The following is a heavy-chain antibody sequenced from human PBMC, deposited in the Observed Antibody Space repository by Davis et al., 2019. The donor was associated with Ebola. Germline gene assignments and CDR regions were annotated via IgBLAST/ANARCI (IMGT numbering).Heavy chain of an antibody. CDR2: ISGSGGST. D-gene: IGHD3-10*01. CDR3: AKDQRHTRWFGYFDY. J-gene: IGHJ4*02. Sequence: PGGSLRLSCAASGFTFSSYAMSWVRQAPGKGLEWVSAISGSGGSTYYADSVKGRFTISRDNSKNTLYLQMNSLRAEDTAVYYCAKDQRHTRWFGYFDYWGQGTLVTVSS. V-gene: IGHV3-23*01. CDR1: GFTFSSYA.